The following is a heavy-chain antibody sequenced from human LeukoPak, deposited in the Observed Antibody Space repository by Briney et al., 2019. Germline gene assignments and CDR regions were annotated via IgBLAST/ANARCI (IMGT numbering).Heavy chain of an antibody. CDR3: ARVSSGHYNWFDP. D-gene: IGHD6-25*01. CDR2: IIPIFGTA. V-gene: IGHV1-69*13. Sequence: SVKVSCKASGGTFSSYAISWVRQAPGQGLEWMGGIIPIFGTANYAQKFQGRVTITADESTSTAYMELSSLRSEDTAVYYCARVSSGHYNWFDPWGQGTLVTVSS. J-gene: IGHJ5*02. CDR1: GGTFSSYA.